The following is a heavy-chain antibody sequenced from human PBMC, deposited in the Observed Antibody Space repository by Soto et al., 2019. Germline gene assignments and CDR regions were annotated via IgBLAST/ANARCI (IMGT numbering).Heavy chain of an antibody. D-gene: IGHD3-10*01. J-gene: IGHJ3*02. CDR1: GGSISSGGYS. V-gene: IGHV4-30-2*01. CDR2: IYHSGST. Sequence: SESLSLTCTVSGGSISSGGYSWSWIRQPPGKGLEWIGYIYHSGSTYYNPSLKSRVTISVDRSKNQFSLKLSSVTAADTAVYYCARAHGSGWGAFDIWGQGTMVTVSS. CDR3: ARAHGSGWGAFDI.